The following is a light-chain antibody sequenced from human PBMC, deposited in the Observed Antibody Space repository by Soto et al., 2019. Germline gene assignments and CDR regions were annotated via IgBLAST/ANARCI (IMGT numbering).Light chain of an antibody. CDR2: INRDGSQ. CDR1: SGHSDSG. CDR3: QTWDTVVV. Sequence: QLVLTQSPSASASLGASVTLTCTLSSGHSDSGIAFPQQQPDKGTRYLMKINRDGSQTKGDGIPDRFSDSNSAAERSIIISSLQDEAEADYYCQTWDTVVVFGGGTQLTVL. V-gene: IGLV4-69*01. J-gene: IGLJ2*01.